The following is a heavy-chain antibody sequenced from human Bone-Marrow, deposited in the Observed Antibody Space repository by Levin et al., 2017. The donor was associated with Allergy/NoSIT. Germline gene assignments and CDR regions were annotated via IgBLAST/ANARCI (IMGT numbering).Heavy chain of an antibody. CDR3: AREEAYCSGATCYSGWFDS. J-gene: IGHJ5*01. V-gene: IGHV1-2*02. CDR2: INPKSGDT. CDR1: GYTFTGYY. D-gene: IGHD2-15*01. Sequence: ASVKVSCKASGYTFTGYYMHWVRQAPGQGLEWMGWINPKSGDTKYAQKLQGRVTMTRDTSISTAYMELSSLRSDDTAGYFCAREEAYCSGATCYSGWFDSWGQGTLVTVSS.